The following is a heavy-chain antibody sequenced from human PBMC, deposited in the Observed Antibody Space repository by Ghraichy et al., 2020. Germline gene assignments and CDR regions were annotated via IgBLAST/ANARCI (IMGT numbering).Heavy chain of an antibody. CDR3: ARGTMAITADGFDI. V-gene: IGHV4-39*01. CDR2: SYYSGTT. Sequence: SETLSLTCTVSGGSISSRSFYWGWIRQPPGKGLEWIGKSYYSGTTYYNPSLKSRVTISEDTSKNQVSLKLSSVTAADTAVYFCARGTMAITADGFDIWGQGTVVTVSS. D-gene: IGHD4/OR15-4a*01. CDR1: GGSISSRSFY. J-gene: IGHJ3*02.